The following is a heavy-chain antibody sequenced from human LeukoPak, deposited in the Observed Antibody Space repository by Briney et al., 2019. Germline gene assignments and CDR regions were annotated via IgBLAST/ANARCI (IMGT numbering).Heavy chain of an antibody. Sequence: PGGSLRLSCAASGFTFSTYNMNWVRQAPGKGLEWVSSISSSSTYIYYADSVKGRFTISRDNAKNSLYLQLNSLRAEDTAVYYCARVSPPGFYDYWGQGHLAPVSA. J-gene: IGHJ4*02. CDR1: GFTFSTYN. D-gene: IGHD2/OR15-2a*01. V-gene: IGHV3-21*01. CDR3: ARVSPPGFYDY. CDR2: ISSSSTYI.